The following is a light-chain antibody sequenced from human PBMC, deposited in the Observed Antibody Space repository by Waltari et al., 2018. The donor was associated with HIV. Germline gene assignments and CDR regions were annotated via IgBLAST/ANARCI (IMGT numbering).Light chain of an antibody. J-gene: IGKJ4*01. Sequence: ELVLTQSPGTLSLSPGERATLSCTASQNIGGTYLAWYQHKPGQAPRLLIYGASSRATDIPDRFSGSGSGTDFTLTISRLEPEDFAVYYCQQYDTSFTFGGGTKVEIK. V-gene: IGKV3-20*01. CDR3: QQYDTSFT. CDR1: QNIGGTY. CDR2: GAS.